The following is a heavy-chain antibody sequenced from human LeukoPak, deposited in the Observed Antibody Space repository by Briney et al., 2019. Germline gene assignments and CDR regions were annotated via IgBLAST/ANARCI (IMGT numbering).Heavy chain of an antibody. CDR3: ARGGGYYYHNWFDP. J-gene: IGHJ5*02. V-gene: IGHV4-39*07. D-gene: IGHD3-22*01. Sequence: PSETLSLTCTVSGGSISSSSYYWGWIRQPPGKGLEWIGSIYYSGSTNYNPSLKSRVTISVDTSKNQFSLKLSSVTAADTAVYYCARGGGYYYHNWFDPWGQGTLVTVSS. CDR1: GGSISSSSYY. CDR2: IYYSGST.